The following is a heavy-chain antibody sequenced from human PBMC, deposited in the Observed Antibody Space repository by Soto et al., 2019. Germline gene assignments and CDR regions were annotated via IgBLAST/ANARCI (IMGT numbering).Heavy chain of an antibody. Sequence: DVQLLESGGCLVQPEGSLRLSCAASGFTFSSYAMGWVRQGPGKGLEWVAVVSIGGSTHYADSVRGRFTISRDNSKNTLSLRMNSLTAEDTAVYFCAKRRGAGGHFDYWGQGALVTVSS. CDR2: VSIGGST. J-gene: IGHJ4*02. V-gene: IGHV3-23*01. CDR1: GFTFSSYA. D-gene: IGHD2-15*01. CDR3: AKRRGAGGHFDY.